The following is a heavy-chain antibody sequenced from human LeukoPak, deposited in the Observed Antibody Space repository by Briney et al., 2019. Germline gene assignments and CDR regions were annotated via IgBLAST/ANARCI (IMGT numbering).Heavy chain of an antibody. D-gene: IGHD2-2*01. J-gene: IGHJ5*02. CDR2: ISPSGGDT. V-gene: IGHV1-46*01. CDR3: ARMGPGYCSSTSCYPWFDP. CDR1: GYRFTTYF. Sequence: ASVKVSCKASGYRFTTYFIHWVRQAPGQGLEWMRLISPSGGDTTHAQKFQGRVTMTRDTSSSTVYMELSSLRSEDTAVYYCARMGPGYCSSTSCYPWFDPWGQGTLVTVSS.